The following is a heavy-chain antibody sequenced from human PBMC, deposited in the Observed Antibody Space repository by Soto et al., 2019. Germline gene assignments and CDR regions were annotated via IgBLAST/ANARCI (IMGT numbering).Heavy chain of an antibody. CDR2: IYHSGST. CDR3: ARDLERELDY. V-gene: IGHV4-38-2*02. Sequence: SETLSLTCAVSGYSISSGYYWGWIRQPPGKGLEWIGSIYHSGSTYYNPSLKSRVTISVDTSKNKFSLKLSSVTAEDTAVYYCARDLERELDYWGQATRVTV. J-gene: IGHJ4*02. CDR1: GYSISSGYY.